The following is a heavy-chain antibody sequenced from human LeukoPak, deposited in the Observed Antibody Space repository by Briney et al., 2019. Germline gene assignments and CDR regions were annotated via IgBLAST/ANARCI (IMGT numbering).Heavy chain of an antibody. V-gene: IGHV3-11*04. D-gene: IGHD3-10*01. Sequence: GGSLRLSCAASGFTVSSNYMSWVRQAPGKGLEWVSYISSSGVTIYYADSVKGRFTISRDNAKNSLYLQMNSLRAEDTAVYYCARVLNRRFGELLGGFDPWGQGTLVTVSS. J-gene: IGHJ5*02. CDR2: ISSSGVTI. CDR3: ARVLNRRFGELLGGFDP. CDR1: GFTVSSNY.